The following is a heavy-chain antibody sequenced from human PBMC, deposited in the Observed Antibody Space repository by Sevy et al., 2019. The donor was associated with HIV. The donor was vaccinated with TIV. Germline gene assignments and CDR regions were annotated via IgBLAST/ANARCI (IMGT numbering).Heavy chain of an antibody. CDR3: GRAACTNPHDH. Sequence: GGSLRLSCAASGFTFSKYSMSWIRQTPGKGLEWVSTFSFGCGKINYADSVKGRFTISRDVSRNTFYLQMNSLRAEDTDIYYCGRAACTNPHDHWGQGTVVTVSS. CDR1: GFTFSKYS. D-gene: IGHD2-8*01. J-gene: IGHJ4*02. V-gene: IGHV3-23*01. CDR2: FSFGCGKI.